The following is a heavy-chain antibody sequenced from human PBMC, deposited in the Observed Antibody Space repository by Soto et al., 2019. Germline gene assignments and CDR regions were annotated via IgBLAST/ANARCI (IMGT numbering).Heavy chain of an antibody. CDR2: IYYSGST. D-gene: IGHD3-10*01. J-gene: IGHJ6*02. V-gene: IGHV4-31*03. Sequence: SETLSLTCTVSGGSISSGGYYWSWIRQHPGKGLEWIGYIYYSGSTYYNPSLKSRVTISVDTSKDQFSLKLSSVTAADTAVYYCARDPAITMVRGVPTYGMDVWGQGTTVTVSS. CDR1: GGSISSGGYY. CDR3: ARDPAITMVRGVPTYGMDV.